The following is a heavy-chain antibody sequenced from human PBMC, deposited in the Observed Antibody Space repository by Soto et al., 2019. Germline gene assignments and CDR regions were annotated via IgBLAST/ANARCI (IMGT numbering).Heavy chain of an antibody. V-gene: IGHV4-39*01. Sequence: QLQLQESGPGLVKPSETLSLTCTVSGGSISSSSYYWGWIRQPPGKGLEWIGSIYYSGSTYYNPSLKSRVTISVDTSKNQFSLKLSSVTAADTAVYSCARRDYGSGSYGYWGQGTLVTVSS. J-gene: IGHJ4*02. CDR2: IYYSGST. D-gene: IGHD3-10*01. CDR1: GGSISSSSYY. CDR3: ARRDYGSGSYGY.